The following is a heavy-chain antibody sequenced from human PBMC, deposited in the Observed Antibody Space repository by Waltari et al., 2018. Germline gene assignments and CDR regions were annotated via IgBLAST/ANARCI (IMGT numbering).Heavy chain of an antibody. CDR3: ARSNYYGFVDI. J-gene: IGHJ3*02. D-gene: IGHD3-10*01. Sequence: QVQLQESGPGLVQPSDTLSRPSTVSGGSISSYYWRWIRQPPGKGLEWIGYIYYSGSTNYNPSLKSRVTISVDTSKNQFSLKLSSVTAADTAVYYCARSNYYGFVDIWGQGTMVTVSS. V-gene: IGHV4-59*07. CDR1: GGSISSYY. CDR2: IYYSGST.